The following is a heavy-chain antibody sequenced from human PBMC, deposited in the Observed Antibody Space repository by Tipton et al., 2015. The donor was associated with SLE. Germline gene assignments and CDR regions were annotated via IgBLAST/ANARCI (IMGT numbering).Heavy chain of an antibody. CDR3: AKDTDDSSSSFDY. CDR1: GFTFSSYA. V-gene: IGHV3-30*04. Sequence: RSLRLSCAASGFTFSSYAMHWVRQAPGKGLEWVAVISYDGSNKYYADSVKGRFTISRDNSKNTLSLQMNSLRAEDTAVYYCAKDTDDSSSSFDYWGQGTLVSVSS. J-gene: IGHJ4*02. CDR2: ISYDGSNK. D-gene: IGHD6-6*01.